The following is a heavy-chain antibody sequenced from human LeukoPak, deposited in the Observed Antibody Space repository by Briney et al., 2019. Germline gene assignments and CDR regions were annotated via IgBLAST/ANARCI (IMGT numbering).Heavy chain of an antibody. CDR2: IIPIFGTE. V-gene: IGHV1-69*13. CDR1: GGTFSSYA. CDR3: ARISLGAIWGYYYGMDV. Sequence: ASVTVSFKASGGTFSSYAISWVRQAPGQGLEWMGGIIPIFGTENYAQKFQGRVTITADESTSTAYMELSSLRSEDTAVFYCARISLGAIWGYYYGMDVWGQGTTVTVSS. D-gene: IGHD1-26*01. J-gene: IGHJ6*02.